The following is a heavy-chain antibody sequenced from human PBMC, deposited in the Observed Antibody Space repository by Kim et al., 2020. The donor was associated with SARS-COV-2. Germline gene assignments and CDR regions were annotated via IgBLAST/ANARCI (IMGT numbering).Heavy chain of an antibody. D-gene: IGHD4-17*01. CDR2: INHSGST. Sequence: SETLFLTCAVYGGSFSGYYWSWIRQPPGKGLEWIGEINHSGSTNYNPSLKSRVTISVDTSKNQFSLKLSSVTAADTAVYYCARGVSGTTVVTLGLGYYYYYGMDVWGQGTTVTVSS. J-gene: IGHJ6*02. CDR1: GGSFSGYY. V-gene: IGHV4-34*01. CDR3: ARGVSGTTVVTLGLGYYYYYGMDV.